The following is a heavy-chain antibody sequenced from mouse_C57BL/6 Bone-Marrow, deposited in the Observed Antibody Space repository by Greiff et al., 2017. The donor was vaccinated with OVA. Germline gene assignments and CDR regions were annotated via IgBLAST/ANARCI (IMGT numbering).Heavy chain of an antibody. CDR1: GFTFSDYG. D-gene: IGHD1-1*01. Sequence: EVKLVESGGGLVKPGGSLKLSCAASGFTFSDYGMHWVRQAPEKGLEWVAYISSGSSTIYYADTVKGRFTISRDNAKNTLFLQMTSLRSEDTAMYYCARRYYVYAMDYWGQGTSVTVSS. CDR2: ISSGSSTI. CDR3: ARRYYVYAMDY. V-gene: IGHV5-17*01. J-gene: IGHJ4*01.